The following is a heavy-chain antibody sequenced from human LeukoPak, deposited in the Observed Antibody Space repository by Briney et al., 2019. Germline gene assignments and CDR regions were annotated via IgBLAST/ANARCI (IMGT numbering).Heavy chain of an antibody. CDR3: AREDITMIPHAFDI. CDR1: GGSISSSSYY. Sequence: SETLSLTCTVSGGSISSSSYYWSWIRQPPGKGLEWIGYIYYSGSTNYNPSLKSRVTISVDTSKNQFSLKLSSVTAADTAVYYCAREDITMIPHAFDIWGQGTMVTVSS. CDR2: IYYSGST. D-gene: IGHD3-22*01. V-gene: IGHV4-61*01. J-gene: IGHJ3*02.